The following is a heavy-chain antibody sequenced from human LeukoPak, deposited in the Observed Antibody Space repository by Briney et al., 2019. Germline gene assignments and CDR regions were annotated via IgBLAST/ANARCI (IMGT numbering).Heavy chain of an antibody. V-gene: IGHV1-2*02. J-gene: IGHJ5*02. D-gene: IGHD3/OR15-3a*01. CDR2: INPNSGGT. CDR3: ARDPDGLRWFDP. Sequence: ASVKVSCKASGYTFTCYYMHWVRQAPGQGLEWMGWINPNSGGTNYAQKFQGRVTMTRDTSISTAYMERSRLRSDDTAVYYCARDPDGLRWFDPWGQGTLVTVSS. CDR1: GYTFTCYY.